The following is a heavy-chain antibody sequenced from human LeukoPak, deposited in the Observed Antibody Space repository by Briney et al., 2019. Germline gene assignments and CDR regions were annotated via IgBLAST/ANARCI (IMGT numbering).Heavy chain of an antibody. J-gene: IGHJ6*03. CDR2: IYYSGST. CDR1: GGSISSGGYY. CDR3: ATAPMGSGSPTRYYYHMDV. V-gene: IGHV4-31*03. Sequence: PSKTLSLTCTVSGGSISSGGYYWSWIRQHPGKGLEWIGYIYYSGSTYYNPSLKSRVTISVDTSKNQFSLKLSSVTAADTAVYYCATAPMGSGSPTRYYYHMDVWGKGTTVTVSS. D-gene: IGHD3-10*01.